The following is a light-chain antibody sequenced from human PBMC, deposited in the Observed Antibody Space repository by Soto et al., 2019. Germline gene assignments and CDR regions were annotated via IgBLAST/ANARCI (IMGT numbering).Light chain of an antibody. CDR3: QQYNSYSPT. CDR1: QSISSW. Sequence: TPMSQSPSTLSASVADRVTIPCRASQSISSWLAWYQQKPGKAPKLLIYDASSLESGVPSRFSGSGSGTDFTLTISSLHPDDFATYYCQQYNSYSPTFGQGTKVDIK. J-gene: IGKJ1*01. V-gene: IGKV1-5*01. CDR2: DAS.